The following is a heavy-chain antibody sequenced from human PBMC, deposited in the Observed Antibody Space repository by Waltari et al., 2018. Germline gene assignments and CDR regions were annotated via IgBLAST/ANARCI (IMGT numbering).Heavy chain of an antibody. V-gene: IGHV4-59*01. CDR1: GGSISSYY. CDR2: IYYSGST. CDR3: ARDLAYGDYKGDAFDI. D-gene: IGHD4-17*01. Sequence: QVQLQESGSGLVKPSETLSLTCTVSGGSISSYYWSWIRQPPGKGLEWIGYIYYSGSTNDNPSLKSRVTISVDTSKNQFSLKLSSVTAADTAVYYCARDLAYGDYKGDAFDIWGQGTMVTVSS. J-gene: IGHJ3*02.